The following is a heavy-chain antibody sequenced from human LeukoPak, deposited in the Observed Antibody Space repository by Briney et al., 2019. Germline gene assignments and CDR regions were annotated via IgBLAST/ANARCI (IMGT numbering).Heavy chain of an antibody. D-gene: IGHD3-10*01. J-gene: IGHJ4*02. CDR1: GYTFTNYY. CDR2: INPSGGST. Sequence: GASVKVSCKASGYTFTNYYMHWVRQAPGQGLEWMGVINPSGGSTSYAQNFQGRVTMTRDTSTSTVYMELSGLRSEDTAVYYCARGNYYGSGGDYWGQGTLVTVSS. V-gene: IGHV1-46*01. CDR3: ARGNYYGSGGDY.